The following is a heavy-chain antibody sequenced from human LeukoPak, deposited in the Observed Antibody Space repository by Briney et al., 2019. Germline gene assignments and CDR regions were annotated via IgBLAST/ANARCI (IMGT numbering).Heavy chain of an antibody. CDR2: INSDGSST. CDR3: ARGRAGRYFDW. J-gene: IGHJ4*02. D-gene: IGHD3-10*01. Sequence: GGSLRLSCAASGFTFSSYWMHWVRQAPGKGLVWVSRINSDGSSTSYADSVKGRFTISRDNAKNTLHLQMNSLRAEDTAVYYCARGRAGRYFDWWGQGTLVTVSS. V-gene: IGHV3-74*01. CDR1: GFTFSSYW.